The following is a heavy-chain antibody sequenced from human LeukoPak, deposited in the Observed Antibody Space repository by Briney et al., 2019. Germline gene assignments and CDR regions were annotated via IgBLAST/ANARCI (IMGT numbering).Heavy chain of an antibody. D-gene: IGHD3-16*01. CDR3: ARHYGP. J-gene: IGHJ5*02. CDR1: GVSFSGYY. CDR2: INHSGST. Sequence: SETLSLTCAVYGVSFSGYYWSWIRQPPGKGLEWIGEINHSGSTNYNPSLKSRVTISVDTSKNQFSLMLNSVTAADTAVYYCARHYGPWGQGTLVTVSS. V-gene: IGHV4-34*01.